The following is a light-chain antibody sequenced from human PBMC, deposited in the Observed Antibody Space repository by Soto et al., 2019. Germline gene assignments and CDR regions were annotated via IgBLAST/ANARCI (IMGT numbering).Light chain of an antibody. CDR2: DAS. J-gene: IGKJ4*01. Sequence: EIVLTQSPGTLSLSPGERATLSCRASQTISNSYLAWYQQKPGQAPRLLVYDASSRATCIPDRFSGSGSGTDFTLSISGLEPEDFAVYYCQQYGSSPPLTFGGGTKVEIK. CDR1: QTISNSY. CDR3: QQYGSSPPLT. V-gene: IGKV3-20*01.